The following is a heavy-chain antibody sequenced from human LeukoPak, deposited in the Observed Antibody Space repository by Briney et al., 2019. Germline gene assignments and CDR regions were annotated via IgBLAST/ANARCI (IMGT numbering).Heavy chain of an antibody. V-gene: IGHV4-59*01. CDR3: ARDDILTGYYGNVDF. J-gene: IGHJ4*02. CDR1: GGSIGSYY. Sequence: PSETLSLTCTVSGGSIGSYYWTWIRQPPGKGLEWIAYIHYSGSTSSNSSLKSRVTVSVDTSNNQFSLKLTSVTAADTAVYYCARDDILTGYYGNVDFWGQGTLVTVSS. D-gene: IGHD3-9*01. CDR2: IHYSGST.